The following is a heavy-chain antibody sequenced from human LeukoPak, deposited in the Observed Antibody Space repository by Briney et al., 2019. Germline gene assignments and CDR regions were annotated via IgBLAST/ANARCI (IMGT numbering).Heavy chain of an antibody. D-gene: IGHD3-9*01. CDR3: ARGRGILTSLDFDY. J-gene: IGHJ4*02. CDR1: GGSFSGYY. V-gene: IGHV4-34*01. CDR2: INHSGST. Sequence: SETLSLTCAVYGGSFSGYYWSWIRQPPGKGLEWIGEINHSGSTNYNPSLKSRVTISVDTSKNQFSLKLSSVTAADTAVYYCARGRGILTSLDFDYWGQGTLVTVSS.